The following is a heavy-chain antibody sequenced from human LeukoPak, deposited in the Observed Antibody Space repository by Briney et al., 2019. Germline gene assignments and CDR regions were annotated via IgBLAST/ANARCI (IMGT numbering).Heavy chain of an antibody. CDR1: GGTFSSYA. CDR3: AGNLGYCSSTSCPPHYYFDY. V-gene: IGHV1-69*05. D-gene: IGHD2-2*01. J-gene: IGHJ4*02. CDR2: IIPIFGTA. Sequence: ASVEVSCKASGGTFSSYAISWVRQAPGQGLEWMGGIIPIFGTANYAQKFQGRVTITTDESTSTAYMELSSLRSEDTAVYYCAGNLGYCSSTSCPPHYYFDYWGQGTLVTVSS.